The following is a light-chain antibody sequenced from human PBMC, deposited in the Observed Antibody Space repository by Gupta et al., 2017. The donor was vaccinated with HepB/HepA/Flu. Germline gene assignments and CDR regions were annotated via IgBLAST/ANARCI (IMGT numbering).Light chain of an antibody. CDR1: SSNIGNNI. V-gene: IGLV1-44*01. CDR3: ATWDDSRNGVV. Sequence: QSVLTQPPSASGTPGQRVTVSCSGSSSNIGNNIVHWYQQIPGTAPKLLIYFNNQRPSGVPDRISGSKSGTSASLAISGLQAEDEADYYCATWDDSRNGVVFGGGTKLTVL. CDR2: FNN. J-gene: IGLJ2*01.